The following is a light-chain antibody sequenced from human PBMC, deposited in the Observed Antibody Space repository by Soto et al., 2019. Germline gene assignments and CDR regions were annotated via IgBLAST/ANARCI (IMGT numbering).Light chain of an antibody. CDR1: HSVSSRY. CDR3: QRNYSTWT. Sequence: EIVLTQSPGTLSLSPGERATLSCRASHSVSSRYLAWDQQKPGHAHRLIIDGASSRATGISDRCSGRGSANDFTLTSSMQQPEDFATYCCQRNYSTWTFGQGTKVDIK. V-gene: IGKV3-20*01. CDR2: GAS. J-gene: IGKJ1*01.